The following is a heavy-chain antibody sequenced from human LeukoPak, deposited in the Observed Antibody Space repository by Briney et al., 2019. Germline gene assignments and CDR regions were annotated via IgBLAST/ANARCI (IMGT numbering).Heavy chain of an antibody. CDR2: INPNSGDT. CDR3: ATQRGSYLWGTDFDY. V-gene: IGHV1-2*02. D-gene: IGHD3-16*01. Sequence: ASVKVSCAASGYTFTGYYMHWVRQAPGQGLELMGWINPNSGDTKYAQKFQGRVTMTRDTSISTAYMELNRLRSDDTAVYYCATQRGSYLWGTDFDYWGQGTLVTVSS. CDR1: GYTFTGYY. J-gene: IGHJ4*02.